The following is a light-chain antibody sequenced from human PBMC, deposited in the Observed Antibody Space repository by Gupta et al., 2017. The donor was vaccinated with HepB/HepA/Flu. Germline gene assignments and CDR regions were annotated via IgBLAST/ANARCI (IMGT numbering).Light chain of an antibody. CDR3: MENLQAPFP. V-gene: IGKV2-28*01. J-gene: IGKJ3*01. CDR1: QSLLQSNGNNY. Sequence: DSVRTQSPLSLPVTPGESASISCRSSQSLLQSNGNNYLDWFVQKPGQSPQLLIYLGSNRASGVPDRFSGSGSGTDFTLKINRVEAEDVGVYYCMENLQAPFPFGPGTKVDV. CDR2: LGS.